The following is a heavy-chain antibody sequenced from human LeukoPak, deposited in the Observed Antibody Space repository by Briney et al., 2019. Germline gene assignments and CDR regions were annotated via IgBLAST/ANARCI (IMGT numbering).Heavy chain of an antibody. Sequence: GGSLRLSCAASGFPFSSYAMSWVRQAPGKWLEWVSAISGSGGSTYYADSVKGRFTISRDNSKNTLYLQMNSLRAEDTAVYYCATRRKGGVVRYYYYYMDVWGKGTTVTVSS. CDR1: GFPFSSYA. CDR2: ISGSGGST. CDR3: ATRRKGGVVRYYYYYMDV. J-gene: IGHJ6*03. D-gene: IGHD3-3*01. V-gene: IGHV3-23*01.